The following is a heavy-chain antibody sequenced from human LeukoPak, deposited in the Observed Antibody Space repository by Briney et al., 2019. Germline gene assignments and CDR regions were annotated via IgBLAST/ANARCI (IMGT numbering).Heavy chain of an antibody. V-gene: IGHV3-21*01. CDR2: ISTSSDYI. Sequence: GGSLRLSCAASGFTFGSYSMNWVRQAPGKGLEWVSSISTSSDYIYYADSVKGRFTISRDNAENSLFLQVNSLRAEDTAVYYCARGCSGGSCYDYWGQGTLVTVSP. J-gene: IGHJ4*02. D-gene: IGHD2-15*01. CDR1: GFTFGSYS. CDR3: ARGCSGGSCYDY.